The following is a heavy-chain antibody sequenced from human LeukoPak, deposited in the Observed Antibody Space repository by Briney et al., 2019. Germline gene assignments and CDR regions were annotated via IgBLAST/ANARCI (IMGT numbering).Heavy chain of an antibody. J-gene: IGHJ4*02. CDR2: IIPIFGTA. CDR3: ARVDTAMVVLDY. Sequence: SVKVSCKTSGYTFTTSGISWVRQAPGQGLEWMGGIIPIFGTANYAQKFQGRVTITTDESTSTAYMELSSLRSEDTAVYYCARVDTAMVVLDYWGQGTLVTVSS. V-gene: IGHV1-69*05. D-gene: IGHD5-18*01. CDR1: GYTFTTSG.